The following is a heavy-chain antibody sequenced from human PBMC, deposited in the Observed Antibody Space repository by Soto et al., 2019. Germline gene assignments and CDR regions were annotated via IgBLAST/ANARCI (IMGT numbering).Heavy chain of an antibody. J-gene: IGHJ6*02. CDR3: ARDRTETWEPTEGGGMDV. CDR2: IYHSGST. D-gene: IGHD1-26*01. Sequence: KPSETLSLTCAVSGGSISSSNWWSWVRQPPGKGLEWIGGIYHSGSTNYNPSLKSRVTISVDKSKNQFSLKLSSVTAADTAVYYCARDRTETWEPTEGGGMDVWGQGTTVTVSS. CDR1: GGSISSSNW. V-gene: IGHV4-4*02.